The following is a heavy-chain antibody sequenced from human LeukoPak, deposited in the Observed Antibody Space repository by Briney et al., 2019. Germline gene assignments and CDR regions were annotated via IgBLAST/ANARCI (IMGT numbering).Heavy chain of an antibody. CDR1: GYTLTSYW. J-gene: IGHJ4*02. D-gene: IGHD6-19*01. V-gene: IGHV5-51*01. CDR3: ASGATGWYYFDD. Sequence: GESLKISCNGSGYTLTSYWIGLERQMPGKGPEWIGIIFPGDSDTRYSPSFQGQVTISADKSISTTYLQWSSLKASDTAIYYCASGATGWYYFDDWGQGTLVTVSS. CDR2: IFPGDSDT.